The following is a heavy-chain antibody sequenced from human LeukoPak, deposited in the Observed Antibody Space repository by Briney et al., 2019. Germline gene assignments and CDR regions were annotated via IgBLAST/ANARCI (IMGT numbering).Heavy chain of an antibody. CDR1: GYSFITYR. V-gene: IGHV5-51*01. J-gene: IGHJ4*02. CDR2: IYPGDSDT. CDR3: ARHQIVGATRTPFDY. Sequence: GASLKISSKGSGYSFITYRIGWVRQLPGKGLEWMGIIYPGDSDTRYSPSFQGQVTISADKSISTAYLQWTSLKASDTALYYCARHQIVGATRTPFDYWGQGTLVTVSS. D-gene: IGHD1-26*01.